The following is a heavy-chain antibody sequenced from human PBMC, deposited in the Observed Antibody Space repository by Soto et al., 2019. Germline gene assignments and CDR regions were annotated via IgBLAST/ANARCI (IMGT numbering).Heavy chain of an antibody. V-gene: IGHV4-34*01. CDR1: GGSLSGYY. CDR3: ARSRAARPGFGY. CDR2: INHSGST. J-gene: IGHJ4*02. D-gene: IGHD6-6*01. Sequence: SETLSLTCAVYGGSLSGYYWSWIRQPPGRGLEWIGEINHSGSTNYNPSLKSRVTISVDTSKNQFSLKLSSVTAADTAVYYCARSRAARPGFGYWGQGTLVTVYS.